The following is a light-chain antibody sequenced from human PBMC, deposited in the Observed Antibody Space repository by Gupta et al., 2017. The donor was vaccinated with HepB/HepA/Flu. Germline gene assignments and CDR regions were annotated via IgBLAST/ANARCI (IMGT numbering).Light chain of an antibody. Sequence: QSVLTQPPSVSAAPGQTVTISCSGSSSNIGNNYVSWYQHLPGTAPKLLIYDNNKRPAGTPDRFSAAKSATSATMGITGLQTGDEADYYCETGESSSSDGVIGGGTKVTVL. V-gene: IGLV1-51*01. CDR3: ETGESSSSDGV. CDR2: DNN. CDR1: SSNIGNNY. J-gene: IGLJ2*01.